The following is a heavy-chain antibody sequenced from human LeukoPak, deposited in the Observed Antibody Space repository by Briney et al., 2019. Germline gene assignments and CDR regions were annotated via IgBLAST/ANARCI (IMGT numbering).Heavy chain of an antibody. V-gene: IGHV1-69*04. J-gene: IGHJ4*02. CDR1: GGTFSSYA. CDR3: AREVAKNYYGSGSYYNAFDY. CDR2: IIPILGIA. Sequence: SVKVSCKASGGTFSSYAISWVRQAPGQGLEWMGRIIPILGIANYAQKFQGRVTITADKSTSTAYMELSSLRSEDTAVYYCAREVAKNYYGSGSYYNAFDYWGQGTLVTVSS. D-gene: IGHD3-10*01.